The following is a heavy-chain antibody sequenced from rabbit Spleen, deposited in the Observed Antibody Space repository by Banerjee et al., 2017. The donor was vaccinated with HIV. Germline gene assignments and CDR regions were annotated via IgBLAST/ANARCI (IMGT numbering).Heavy chain of an antibody. CDR2: IDPIFGRT. Sequence: QSLEESGGDLVKPGASLTLTCTASGFSFSTSYYMCWVRQTPGKGLEWIGYIDPIFGRTYYASWVDGRFTISSHNAQNTLYLQLNSLTAADTATYFCVRDLGYGYLDLWGQGTLVTVS. D-gene: IGHD2-1*01. CDR1: GFSFSTSYY. CDR3: VRDLGYGYLDL. V-gene: IGHV1S40*01. J-gene: IGHJ4*01.